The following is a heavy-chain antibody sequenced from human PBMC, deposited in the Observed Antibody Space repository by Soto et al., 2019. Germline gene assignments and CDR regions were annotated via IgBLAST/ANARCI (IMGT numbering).Heavy chain of an antibody. D-gene: IGHD3-10*02. CDR2: ITPILGIA. J-gene: IGHJ6*03. CDR3: ASVPFPYYYYMDV. Sequence: ASVKVSCKASGGTFSSYTISWVRQAPGQGLEWMGRITPILGIANYAQKFQGRVTITADKSTSTAYMELSSLRSEDTAVYYCASVPFPYYYYMDVWGKGTTVTVSS. V-gene: IGHV1-69*02. CDR1: GGTFSSYT.